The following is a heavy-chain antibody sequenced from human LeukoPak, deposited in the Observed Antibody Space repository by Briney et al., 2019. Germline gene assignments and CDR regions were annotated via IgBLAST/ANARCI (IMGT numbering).Heavy chain of an antibody. V-gene: IGHV4-61*02. CDR2: IYTSGST. CDR1: GGSISSGSYY. CDR3: ARVSFRYMDV. Sequence: SETLSLTCTVSGGSISSGSYYWSWIRQPAGKGLEWIGRIYTSGSTNYNPSLKSRLTISVDTSKNQFSLNLSSVTAADTAVYYCARVSFRYMDVWGKGTTVTISS. J-gene: IGHJ6*03.